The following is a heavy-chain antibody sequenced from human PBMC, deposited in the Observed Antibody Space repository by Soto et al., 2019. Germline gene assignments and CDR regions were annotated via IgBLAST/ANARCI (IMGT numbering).Heavy chain of an antibody. CDR2: IKQDGSEK. Sequence: GGSLRLSCAASGFTFSTYWMSWVRQAPGKGLEWVANIKQDGSEKYFVDSVKGRFSISRDNAKNSLYLQLNSLRAEDTAVYYCARASGGYSYGYIYYFDYWGQGTLVTVSS. CDR1: GFTFSTYW. V-gene: IGHV3-7*01. D-gene: IGHD5-18*01. CDR3: ARASGGYSYGYIYYFDY. J-gene: IGHJ4*02.